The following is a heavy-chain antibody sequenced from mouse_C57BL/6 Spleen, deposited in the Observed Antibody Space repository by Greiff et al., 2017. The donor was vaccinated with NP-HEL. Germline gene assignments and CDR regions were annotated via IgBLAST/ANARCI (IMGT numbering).Heavy chain of an antibody. Sequence: VQLQQSGPGLVKPSQSLSLTCSVTGYSITSGYYWNWIRQFPGNKLEWMGYISYDGSNNYNPSLKNRISITRDTSKNQFFLKLNSVTTEDTATYYCARESTGYWGQGTTLTVSS. D-gene: IGHD3-1*01. V-gene: IGHV3-6*01. CDR2: ISYDGSN. CDR1: GYSITSGYY. J-gene: IGHJ2*01. CDR3: ARESTGY.